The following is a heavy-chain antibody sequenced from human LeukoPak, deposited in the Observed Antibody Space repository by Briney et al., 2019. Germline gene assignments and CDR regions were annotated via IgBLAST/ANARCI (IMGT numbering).Heavy chain of an antibody. D-gene: IGHD3-3*01. J-gene: IGHJ4*02. CDR1: GYTFTSYG. CDR3: AREEGITIFGVVTGTLDY. CDR2: ISAYNGNT. V-gene: IGHV1-18*01. Sequence: GASVKVSCKASGYTFTSYGISWVRQAPGQGLEWMGWISAYNGNTNYAQKLQGRVTMTTDTSTSTAYMELRSPRSDDTAVYYCAREEGITIFGVVTGTLDYWGQGTLVTVSS.